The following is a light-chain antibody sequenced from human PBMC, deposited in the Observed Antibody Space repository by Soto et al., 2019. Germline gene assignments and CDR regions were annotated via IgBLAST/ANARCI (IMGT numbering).Light chain of an antibody. J-gene: IGLJ1*01. CDR3: HVWDSSSGHYI. Sequence: SYELTQPPSVSVAPGQTARISCGGNNIGRKSVHWYQQKPGRAPVVVVYDDSDRPSGIPERFSGANSGDTATLTISRVEAGDEADYYCHVWDSSSGHYILGTGTKATV. CDR2: DDS. V-gene: IGLV3-21*02. CDR1: NIGRKS.